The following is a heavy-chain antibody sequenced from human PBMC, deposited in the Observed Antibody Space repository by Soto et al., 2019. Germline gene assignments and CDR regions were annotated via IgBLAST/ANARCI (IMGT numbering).Heavy chain of an antibody. D-gene: IGHD2-15*01. V-gene: IGHV2-70*04. CDR1: GFSFTTSEMR. J-gene: IGHJ3*02. CDR3: AHIEVSGSAFDI. CDR2: IDWDDDK. Sequence: SGPTLVNPTQTLTLTCTFSGFSFTTSEMRVGWIRQPPGKALEWLARIDWDDDKFYSTSLKTRLTISKDTSKNQVVLTMTNMDPVDTATYYCAHIEVSGSAFDIWGQGTMVTVSS.